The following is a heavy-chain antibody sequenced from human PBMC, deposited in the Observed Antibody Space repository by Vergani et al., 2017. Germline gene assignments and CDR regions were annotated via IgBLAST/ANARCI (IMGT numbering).Heavy chain of an antibody. J-gene: IGHJ5*02. CDR1: GYTFPGYY. D-gene: IGHD2-2*01. CDR3: ARGIVAVPGAGASWFDP. CDR2: INPNSGGT. V-gene: IGHV1-2*02. Sequence: QVQLVQSGAEVKKPGASVKVSCKTSGYTFPGYYMHWLRQAPGQGLEWMGWINPNSGGTRYGQKFHGRVTMTRDTSISTAYMELSRLRTDDTGVYHRARGIVAVPGAGASWFDPWGQGTLVIGSS.